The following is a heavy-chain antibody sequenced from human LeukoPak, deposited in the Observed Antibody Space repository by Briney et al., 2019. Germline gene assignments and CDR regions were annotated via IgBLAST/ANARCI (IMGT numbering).Heavy chain of an antibody. D-gene: IGHD5-18*01. CDR1: GGSFSGYY. Sequence: SETLSLTCAVYGGSFSGYYWRWIRQPPGKGLEWIGEINHSGSTNYNPSLKSRVTISVDTSKNQFSLKLSSVTAADTAVYYCARGELNRISGYSYVFDYWGQGTLVTVSS. CDR3: ARGELNRISGYSYVFDY. CDR2: INHSGST. V-gene: IGHV4-34*01. J-gene: IGHJ4*02.